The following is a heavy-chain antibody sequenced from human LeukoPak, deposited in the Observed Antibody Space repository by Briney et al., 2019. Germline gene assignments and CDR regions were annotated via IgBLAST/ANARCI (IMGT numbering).Heavy chain of an antibody. CDR1: GFSFSSYE. Sequence: PGGSLRLSCAASGFSFSSYEMNWVRRAPGKGLEWVSYISSSGSTIYYADSVKGRFTISRDNAKNSLYLQMNSLRAEDTAVYYCARGPTSGWYYYYYMDVWGKGTTVTISS. CDR2: ISSSGSTI. J-gene: IGHJ6*03. V-gene: IGHV3-48*03. D-gene: IGHD6-19*01. CDR3: ARGPTSGWYYYYYMDV.